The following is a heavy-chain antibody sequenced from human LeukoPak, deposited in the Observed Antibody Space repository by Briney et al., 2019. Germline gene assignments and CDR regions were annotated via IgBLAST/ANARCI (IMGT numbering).Heavy chain of an antibody. CDR3: FRDVDWNYGDY. D-gene: IGHD1-7*01. CDR2: IKTDAITT. J-gene: IGHJ4*02. Sequence: GGSLRLSCAASGFTFSSYAMSWVRQAPGKGLVWVSRIKTDAITTTYADSVKGRFTVSRDNAKNTLYLQMDSLRDEDTAVYYCFRDVDWNYGDYWGQGILVTVSS. CDR1: GFTFSSYA. V-gene: IGHV3-74*01.